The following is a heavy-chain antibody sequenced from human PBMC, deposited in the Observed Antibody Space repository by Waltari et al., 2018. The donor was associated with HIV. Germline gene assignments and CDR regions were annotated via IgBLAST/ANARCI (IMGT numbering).Heavy chain of an antibody. J-gene: IGHJ4*02. V-gene: IGHV1-69*08. CDR3: ASRLVGVSLTLDS. CDR2: IIPIVATT. D-gene: IGHD1-26*01. CDR1: GDTLRSYS. Sequence: HVQLVHSGPEMKEPGSSVKVSCVASGDTLRSYSFTWLRPAPGQRLQWMGKIIPIVATTDYAQTFQGRITISADTSASSVFMELTSLRSEDTAIYYCASRLVGVSLTLDSWGQGTLVTVSS.